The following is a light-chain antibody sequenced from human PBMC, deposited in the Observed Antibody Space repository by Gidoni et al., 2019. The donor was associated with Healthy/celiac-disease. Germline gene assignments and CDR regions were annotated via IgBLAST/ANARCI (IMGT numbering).Light chain of an antibody. Sequence: SSVLPQPPSVSVAPGQTARSTWGGNNIGSKSVHWYQQQPGQAPVLVVYDDSDRPSGIPERFSGSNSGNTATLTISRVEAGDEADYYCQVWDSSSDRPGVFGGGTKLTVL. V-gene: IGLV3-21*02. CDR2: DDS. CDR3: QVWDSSSDRPGV. J-gene: IGLJ3*02. CDR1: NIGSKS.